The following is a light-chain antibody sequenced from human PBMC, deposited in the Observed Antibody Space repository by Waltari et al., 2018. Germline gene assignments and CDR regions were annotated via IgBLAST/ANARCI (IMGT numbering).Light chain of an antibody. Sequence: SSDLTQDPSVSVALGQTVRIPCHGHTLRTYYAIWYQQRPGQAPILVLYGPDNRPSGIPDRFSGSTSGNTASLTITGAQAEDEADYYCHSRETFSTRLFGGGTRLTV. CDR2: GPD. CDR3: HSRETFSTRL. J-gene: IGLJ2*01. V-gene: IGLV3-19*01. CDR1: TLRTYY.